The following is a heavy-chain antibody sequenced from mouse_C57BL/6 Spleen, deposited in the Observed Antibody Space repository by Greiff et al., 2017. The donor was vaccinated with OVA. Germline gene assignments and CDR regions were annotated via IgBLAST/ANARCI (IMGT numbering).Heavy chain of an antibody. J-gene: IGHJ4*01. V-gene: IGHV1-72*01. CDR1: GYTFTSYW. CDR3: AREYRSSYEDYAMDY. CDR2: IDPNRGGT. Sequence: QVQLQQSGAELVKPGASVKLSCKASGYTFTSYWMHWVKQRPGRGLEWIGRIDPNRGGTKYNEKFKSKATLTVDKPSSTAYMQLSSLTSEDSAVYYCAREYRSSYEDYAMDYWGQGTSVTVSS. D-gene: IGHD1-1*01.